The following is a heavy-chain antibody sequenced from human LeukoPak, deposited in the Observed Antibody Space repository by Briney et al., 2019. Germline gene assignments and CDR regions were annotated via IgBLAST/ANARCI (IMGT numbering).Heavy chain of an antibody. CDR3: ARDSGNTYPGLFDM. CDR1: GGSITSYY. V-gene: IGHV4-59*01. D-gene: IGHD1-14*01. J-gene: IGHJ3*02. Sequence: SETLSLTCTVSGGSITSYYWSWLRQPPGKGLEWIGYIHYSRGTSYNPSLKSRVTISVDTSKNQLSLKLSSVTAADTAVYYCARDSGNTYPGLFDMWGQGTMVTVSS. CDR2: IHYSRGT.